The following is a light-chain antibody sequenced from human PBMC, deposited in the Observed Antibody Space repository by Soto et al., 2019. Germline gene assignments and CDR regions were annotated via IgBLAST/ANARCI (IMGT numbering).Light chain of an antibody. CDR2: DVS. CDR1: SSDVGGYNY. CDR3: SSYKSSGFYV. J-gene: IGLJ1*01. V-gene: IGLV2-14*01. Sequence: QSALTQPASVSGSPGQSITISCSGTSSDVGGYNYVSWYQQHTGKAPKLMIYDVSDRPSGVSSRFSGSKSGNTASLTISGLQAEDEAEYYCSSYKSSGFYVFGTGTKVTVL.